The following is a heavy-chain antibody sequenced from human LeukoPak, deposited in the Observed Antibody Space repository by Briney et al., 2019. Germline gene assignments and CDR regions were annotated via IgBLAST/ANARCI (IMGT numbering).Heavy chain of an antibody. J-gene: IGHJ4*02. CDR1: GFTFSTYW. D-gene: IGHD6-13*01. Sequence: PGGSLRLSCAASGFTFSTYWMNWVRQAPGQGLEWVANINQDGSDKYYVDSVKGRFTISRDNAKNSLYLQMNSLRVEDTAVYYCAKDRAAAGLGDWGQGTLVTVSS. V-gene: IGHV3-7*01. CDR2: INQDGSDK. CDR3: AKDRAAAGLGD.